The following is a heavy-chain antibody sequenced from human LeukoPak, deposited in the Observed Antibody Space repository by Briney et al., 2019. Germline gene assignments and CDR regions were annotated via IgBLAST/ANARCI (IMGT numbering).Heavy chain of an antibody. CDR3: AKDYDSSGWAAFDI. J-gene: IGHJ3*02. CDR2: ISYDGSNK. V-gene: IGHV3-30*18. CDR1: GFTFNSFG. D-gene: IGHD3-22*01. Sequence: GGSLRLSCAASGFTFNSFGMHWVRQAPGKGLEWVAVISYDGSNKYFADSVKGRFTISRDNSKNTLYLQMNSLRAEDTAVYYCAKDYDSSGWAAFDIWGQGTVVTVSS.